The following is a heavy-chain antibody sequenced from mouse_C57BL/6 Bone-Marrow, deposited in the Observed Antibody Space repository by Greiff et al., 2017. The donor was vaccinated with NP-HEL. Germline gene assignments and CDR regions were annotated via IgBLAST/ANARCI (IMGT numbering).Heavy chain of an antibody. J-gene: IGHJ4*01. CDR1: GFNIKDDY. V-gene: IGHV14-4*01. CDR3: TTGGYYAFYAMDY. CDR2: IDPENGDT. D-gene: IGHD1-1*02. Sequence: VQLQQSGAELVRPGASVKLSCTASGFNIKDDYMHWVKQRPEQGLEWIGWIDPENGDTEYASKFQGKATITAATSSNTAYLQLSSLTSEDTAVYYCTTGGYYAFYAMDYWGQGTSVTVSS.